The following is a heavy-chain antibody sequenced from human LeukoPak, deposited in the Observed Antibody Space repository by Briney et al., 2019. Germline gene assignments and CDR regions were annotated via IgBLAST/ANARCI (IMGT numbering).Heavy chain of an antibody. D-gene: IGHD5-18*01. V-gene: IGHV4-4*07. CDR3: ARGRGTTMVTRFDY. CDR1: GGSISNYY. J-gene: IGHJ4*02. CDR2: IKNSEYT. Sequence: PSETLSLICTVSGGSISNYYWSWIRQPAGKGLEWLGRIKNSEYTDYNPSLKSRVTMSLDTSKNQFSLKLSSLTDADTAVYFCARGRGTTMVTRFDYWGQGTLVTVSS.